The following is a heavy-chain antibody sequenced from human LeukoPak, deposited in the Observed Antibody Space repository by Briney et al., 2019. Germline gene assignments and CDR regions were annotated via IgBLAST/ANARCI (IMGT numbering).Heavy chain of an antibody. V-gene: IGHV4-34*01. CDR1: GGSFSGYY. CDR3: ARGGYSYGS. J-gene: IGHJ4*02. CDR2: INHSGST. D-gene: IGHD5-18*01. Sequence: SETLSLTCAVYGGSFSGYYWSWIRQPPGKGLEWIGEINHSGSTNYNPSLKSRVTISVDTSKNQFSLKLSSVTAADTAVYYCARGGYSYGSWGQGILVTVSS.